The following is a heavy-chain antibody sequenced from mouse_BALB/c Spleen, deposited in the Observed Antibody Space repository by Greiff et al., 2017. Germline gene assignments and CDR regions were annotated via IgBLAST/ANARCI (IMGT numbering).Heavy chain of an antibody. CDR2: INSNGGST. V-gene: IGHV5-6-3*01. Sequence: EVQRVESGGGLVQPGGSLKLSCAASGFTFSSYGMSWVRQTPDKRLELVATINSNGGSTYYPDSVKGRFTISRDNAKNTLYLQMSSLKSEDTAMYYCARESFYYDYLAYWGQGTLVTVSA. CDR3: ARESFYYDYLAY. J-gene: IGHJ3*01. CDR1: GFTFSSYG. D-gene: IGHD2-4*01.